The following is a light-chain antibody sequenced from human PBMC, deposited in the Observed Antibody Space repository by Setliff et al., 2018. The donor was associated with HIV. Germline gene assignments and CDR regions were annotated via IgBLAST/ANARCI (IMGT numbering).Light chain of an antibody. CDR2: DVI. CDR3: SSYTTSSTLYV. J-gene: IGLJ1*01. CDR1: SSDVFGYNY. V-gene: IGLV2-14*03. Sequence: QSALTQPRSVSGSPGQSVTISCTGTSSDVFGYNYVSWYQQHPGKAPKLMIYDVINRPSGVSNRFSGSRSGNTASLTISGLQVEDEADFYCSSYTTSSTLYVFGPGTKGTVL.